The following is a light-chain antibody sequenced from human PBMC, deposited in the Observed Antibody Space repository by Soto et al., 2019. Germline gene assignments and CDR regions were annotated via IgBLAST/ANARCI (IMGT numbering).Light chain of an antibody. CDR1: SSDVGGYNY. CDR2: EVS. J-gene: IGLJ1*01. V-gene: IGLV2-14*01. CDR3: SSYTSSSTDV. Sequence: QSALTQPASVSGSPGQSITISCTGTSSDVGGYNYVSWYQQYPGKAPKLMIYEVSNRPSGVSNRFSGSKSGNTASLTISGLQAEDEADYYCSSYTSSSTDVFGAGTEVTVL.